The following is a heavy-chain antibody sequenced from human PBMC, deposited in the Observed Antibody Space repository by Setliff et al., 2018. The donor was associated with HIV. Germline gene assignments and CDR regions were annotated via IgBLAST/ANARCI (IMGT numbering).Heavy chain of an antibody. Sequence: SETLSLTCTVSGGSISSSSYYWGWIRQPPGKGLQWIGSIYCRGSTYYNPSLKSRVTISVDTSKNQFSLKLRSVTAADTALYYCARGRYRSRWYASDHYYIDVWGKGTTVTVS. CDR3: ARGRYRSRWYASDHYYIDV. CDR2: IYCRGST. V-gene: IGHV4-39*01. D-gene: IGHD6-13*01. CDR1: GGSISSSSYY. J-gene: IGHJ6*03.